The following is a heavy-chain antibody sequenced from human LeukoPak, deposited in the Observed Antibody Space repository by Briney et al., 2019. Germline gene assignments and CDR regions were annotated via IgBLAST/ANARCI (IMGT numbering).Heavy chain of an antibody. V-gene: IGHV4-38-2*02. D-gene: IGHD5-18*01. Sequence: PSETLSLTCTVSGYSISSGYYWGWIRQPPGKGLEWIGSIYHSGSTYYNPSLKSRVTISVDTSKNQFSLKLSSVTAADTAVYYCARDGSLEEDTGLDYWGQGTLVTVSS. J-gene: IGHJ4*02. CDR1: GYSISSGYY. CDR2: IYHSGST. CDR3: ARDGSLEEDTGLDY.